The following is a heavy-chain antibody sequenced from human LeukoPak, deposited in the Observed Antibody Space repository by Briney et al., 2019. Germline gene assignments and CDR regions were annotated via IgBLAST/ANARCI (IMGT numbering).Heavy chain of an antibody. CDR1: GYTFTGYY. V-gene: IGHV1-18*04. J-gene: IGHJ4*02. CDR2: ISAYNGNT. D-gene: IGHD6-13*01. CDR3: ARPPAGSSSWYLDY. Sequence: GSVKVSCKASGYTFTGYYMHWVRQAPGQGLEWMGWISAYNGNTNYAQKLQGRVTMTTDTSTSTAYMELRSLRSDDTAVYYCARPPAGSSSWYLDYWGQGTLVTVSS.